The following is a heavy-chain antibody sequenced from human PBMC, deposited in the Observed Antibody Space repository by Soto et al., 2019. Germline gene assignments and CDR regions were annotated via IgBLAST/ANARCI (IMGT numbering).Heavy chain of an antibody. V-gene: IGHV3-53*01. CDR1: GFTVINTY. J-gene: IGHJ5*02. D-gene: IGHD2-2*01. Sequence: AGSLRLSCAASGFTVINTYMTWVRQPPGKGLECVSVIYTAGGTNYADSVKGRFIISRDNSKNTLYLQMNSLRAEDTAVYYCARALPVAKGGFDPWGQGTLVTVSS. CDR3: ARALPVAKGGFDP. CDR2: IYTAGGT.